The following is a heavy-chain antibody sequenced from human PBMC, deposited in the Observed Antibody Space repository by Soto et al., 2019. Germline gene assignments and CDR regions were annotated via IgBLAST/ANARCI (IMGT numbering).Heavy chain of an antibody. CDR2: IYTSGST. J-gene: IGHJ6*02. D-gene: IGHD3-16*02. V-gene: IGHV4-4*07. CDR3: ARDEDMITFGGVISRRYYYGMDV. Sequence: NPSETLSLTCTVSGGSISSYCWSWIRQPAGKGLEWIGRIYTSGSTNYNPSLKSRVTMSVDTSKNQFSLKLSSVTAADTAVYYCARDEDMITFGGVISRRYYYGMDVWGQGTTVTVSS. CDR1: GGSISSYC.